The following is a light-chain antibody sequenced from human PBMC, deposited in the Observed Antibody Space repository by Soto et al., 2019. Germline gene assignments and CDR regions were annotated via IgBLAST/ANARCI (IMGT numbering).Light chain of an antibody. CDR2: GAS. CDR1: QSVSSS. J-gene: IGKJ2*01. Sequence: EIVMTQSPATLCVSPGDTATLSCRASQSVSSSLAWFQQKPGQAPRLLVYGASTRATDIPARFSGSGSGTEFTLTISSLQSEDFAVYYCQQYDTWPPENTFGQGTKLEIK. CDR3: QQYDTWPPENT. V-gene: IGKV3-15*01.